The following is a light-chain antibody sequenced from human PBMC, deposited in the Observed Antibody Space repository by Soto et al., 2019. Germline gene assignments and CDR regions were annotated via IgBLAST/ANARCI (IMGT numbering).Light chain of an antibody. V-gene: IGKV1-5*01. CDR3: QHDNSDPWT. CDR2: DAS. Sequence: DIEMTQSPSTLSASVGDRVTITCRASQTIRRWLAWYQQRPGKAPKVLIYDASTLESGVPARFSGSRSETEFTLTISSLQPEDSANYYCQHDNSDPWTFGRGTKVEIK. J-gene: IGKJ1*01. CDR1: QTIRRW.